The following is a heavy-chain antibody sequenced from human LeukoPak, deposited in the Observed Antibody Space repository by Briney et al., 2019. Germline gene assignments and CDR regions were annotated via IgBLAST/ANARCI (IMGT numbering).Heavy chain of an antibody. CDR1: GGSISSSSYY. CDR2: IYYSGST. D-gene: IGHD3-10*01. V-gene: IGHV4-39*07. Sequence: SETLSLTCTVSGGSISSSSYYWGWIRQPPGKGLEWIGSIYYSGSTYYNPSLKSRVTISVDTSKNQFSLKLSSVTAADTAVYYCARGRFGAPNWFDPWGQGTLVTVSS. J-gene: IGHJ5*02. CDR3: ARGRFGAPNWFDP.